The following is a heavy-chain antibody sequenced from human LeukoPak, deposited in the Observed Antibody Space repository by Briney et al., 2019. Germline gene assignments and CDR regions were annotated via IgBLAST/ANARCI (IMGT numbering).Heavy chain of an antibody. D-gene: IGHD3-10*01. Sequence: GASVKVSCKASGYTFTSYGISWVRQAPGQGLECMGWISVYNGNTNYAQKLQGRVTMTTDTSTSTAYMELRSLRSDDTALYYCARESYNSGSYYNDYWGQGTLVTVSS. CDR1: GYTFTSYG. V-gene: IGHV1-18*01. CDR2: ISVYNGNT. J-gene: IGHJ4*02. CDR3: ARESYNSGSYYNDY.